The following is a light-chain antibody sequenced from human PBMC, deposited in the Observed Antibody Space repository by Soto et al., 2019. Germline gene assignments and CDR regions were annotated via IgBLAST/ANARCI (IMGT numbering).Light chain of an antibody. V-gene: IGKV3-20*01. CDR1: QTVRNNY. CDR3: QLYGRSLWT. Sequence: EIVFTQSPSTLSLSPGERATLACWSSQTVRNNYLAWYQQKPGQAPRLLIYDASSRATGIPDRFSGSGSGTDFTLTISRLEPEDFAVYHCQLYGRSLWTFGQGTKVDI. J-gene: IGKJ1*01. CDR2: DAS.